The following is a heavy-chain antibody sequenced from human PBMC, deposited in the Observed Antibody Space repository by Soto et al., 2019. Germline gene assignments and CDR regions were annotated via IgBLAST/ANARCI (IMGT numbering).Heavy chain of an antibody. CDR2: VSGYNGDT. CDR1: GYTFSRYG. CDR3: AKNGQPPYYYYGMDV. D-gene: IGHD2-8*01. V-gene: IGHV1-18*01. J-gene: IGHJ6*02. Sequence: ASVKVSCKASGYTFSRYGISWVRQAPGQGLEWMGWVSGYNGDTKYAQKVQGRVTMTIDTSTYTAYMELRSLTSDDTAIYYCAKNGQPPYYYYGMDVWGQGTTVTVSS.